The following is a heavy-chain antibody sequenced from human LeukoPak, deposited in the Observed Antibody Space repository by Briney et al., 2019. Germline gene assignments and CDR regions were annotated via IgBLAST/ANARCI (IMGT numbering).Heavy chain of an antibody. CDR1: GYTFTSYD. CDR3: ARGRDLYSDYDMAYYDGMDV. J-gene: IGHJ6*02. D-gene: IGHD5-12*01. CDR2: MNPSSGNT. V-gene: IGHV1-8*01. Sequence: ASVKVSCKASGYTFTSYDINWVRQATGQGLEWMGWMNPSSGNTGYAQKFQGRVTMTRNTSISTAYMELSSLRSEDTAVYYCARGRDLYSDYDMAYYDGMDVWGQGTTVTVSS.